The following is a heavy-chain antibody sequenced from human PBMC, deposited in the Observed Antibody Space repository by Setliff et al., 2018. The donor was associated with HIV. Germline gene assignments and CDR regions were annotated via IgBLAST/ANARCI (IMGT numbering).Heavy chain of an antibody. Sequence: SETLSLTCAVYGGSFSGYYWSWIRQPPGKGLEWIGEINHNGSTNCNPSFKSRVTISVDTSKNQFSLKLRSVTAADAAVYFCARDLDFVWGAPADWSQGTLVTVSS. J-gene: IGHJ4*02. CDR3: ARDLDFVWGAPAD. CDR1: GGSFSGYY. D-gene: IGHD3-16*01. CDR2: INHNGST. V-gene: IGHV4-34*01.